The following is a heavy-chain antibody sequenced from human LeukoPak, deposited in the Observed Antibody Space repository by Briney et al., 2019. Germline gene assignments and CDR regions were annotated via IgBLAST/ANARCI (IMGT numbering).Heavy chain of an antibody. D-gene: IGHD6-13*01. CDR2: VNPSGGST. Sequence: ASVKVSCKASGYAFTFYYIHWVRQAPGQGLEWMGRVNPSGGSTNSAQRFQGRVTMTRDTTTSTVYMELSSLRSEDTAVYFCAREGAATGSYFDQWGQGTLVTVPS. CDR3: AREGAATGSYFDQ. J-gene: IGHJ4*02. V-gene: IGHV1-46*01. CDR1: GYAFTFYY.